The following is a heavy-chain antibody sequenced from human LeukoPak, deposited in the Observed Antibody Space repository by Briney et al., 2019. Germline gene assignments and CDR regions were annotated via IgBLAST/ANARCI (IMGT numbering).Heavy chain of an antibody. Sequence: GASVKVSCKASGGTFSSYAISWVRQAPGQGLEWMGWINPNSGGTNYAQKFQGRVTMTRDTSISTAYMELSRLRSDDTAVYYCAREGYSLDYWGQGTLVTVSS. J-gene: IGHJ4*02. D-gene: IGHD5-18*01. CDR3: AREGYSLDY. CDR2: INPNSGGT. V-gene: IGHV1-2*02. CDR1: GGTFSSYA.